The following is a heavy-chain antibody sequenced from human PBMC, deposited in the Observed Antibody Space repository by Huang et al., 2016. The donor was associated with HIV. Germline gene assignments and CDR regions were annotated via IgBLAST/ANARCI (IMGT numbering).Heavy chain of an antibody. Sequence: QVQLVESGGGVVQPGRSLRLSCAASGFTFSNYGVHWVRQAPGKGLEWGGAISYDGSYQYYSDSVKGRFTISRDDSQNTLYLQMSSLRAEYTAVYFCAKDREDSAYQLDYWGQGTRVTVSS. V-gene: IGHV3-30*18. CDR2: ISYDGSYQ. CDR1: GFTFSNYG. CDR3: AKDREDSAYQLDY. J-gene: IGHJ4*02. D-gene: IGHD5-12*01.